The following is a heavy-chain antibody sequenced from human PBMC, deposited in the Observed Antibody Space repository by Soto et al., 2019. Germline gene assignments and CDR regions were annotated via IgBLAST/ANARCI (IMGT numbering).Heavy chain of an antibody. CDR3: ARGPIIAAAGTVGFDP. V-gene: IGHV4-34*01. CDR1: GGSFSGYY. D-gene: IGHD6-13*01. Sequence: SETLSLTCAVYGGSFSGYYWSWIRQPPGKGLEWIGEINHSGSTNYNPSLKSRVTISVDTSKNQFSPKLSSVTAADTAVYYCARGPIIAAAGTVGFDPWGQGTLVTVSS. CDR2: INHSGST. J-gene: IGHJ5*02.